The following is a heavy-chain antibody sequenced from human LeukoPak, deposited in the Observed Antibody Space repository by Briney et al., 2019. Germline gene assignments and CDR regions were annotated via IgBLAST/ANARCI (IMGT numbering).Heavy chain of an antibody. CDR2: ISTYNGNT. V-gene: IGHV1-18*01. D-gene: IGHD2-15*01. CDR3: ARDHCSGGSCYLGY. CDR1: GYTFTSYG. J-gene: IGHJ4*02. Sequence: GASVNVSCKASGYTFTSYGISWVRQAPGQGLEWMGWISTYNGNTNYAQKFQGRVTMTTDTSTSTAYMELRSLTSDDTAVYYCARDHCSGGSCYLGYWGQGTLVIVSS.